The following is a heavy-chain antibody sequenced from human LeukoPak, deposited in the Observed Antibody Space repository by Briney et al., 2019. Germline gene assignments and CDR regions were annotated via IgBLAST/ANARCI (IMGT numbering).Heavy chain of an antibody. V-gene: IGHV3-23*01. J-gene: IGHJ4*02. CDR1: GITLSNYG. CDR3: AKRGVVIRVILVGFHKEAYYFDS. Sequence: GSLRLSCAVSGITLSNYGMSWVRQAPGKGLEWVAGTSGSGGGTNYADSVKGRFTISRDNPKNTLYLQMNSLGAEDTAVYFCAKRGVVIRVILVGFHKEAYYFDSWGQGALVTVSS. CDR2: TSGSGGGT. D-gene: IGHD3-22*01.